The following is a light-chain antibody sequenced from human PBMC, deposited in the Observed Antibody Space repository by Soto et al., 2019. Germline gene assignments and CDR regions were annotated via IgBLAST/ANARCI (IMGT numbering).Light chain of an antibody. J-gene: IGKJ1*01. CDR1: QSILYSSNNKNF. V-gene: IGKV4-1*01. Sequence: DIVMTQSPDSVAVSLGERATINCKSSQSILYSSNNKNFLAWYQQKPRQPPKLLIYWASTRQSGVPDRFSGSGSGTDFTLTISSLQAEDVAVYYCQQYYSPPRTFGHGTKVEIK. CDR2: WAS. CDR3: QQYYSPPRT.